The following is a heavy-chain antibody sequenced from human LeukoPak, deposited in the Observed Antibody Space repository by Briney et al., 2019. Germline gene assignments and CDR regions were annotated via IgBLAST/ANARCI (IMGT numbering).Heavy chain of an antibody. Sequence: GRSLSLSCAASGFTFSSYGISSVRLAPREWMECVSTISGSGGSTYYADSVKGRFTISRDNSKNTLYLQMNSLRAEDTAVYYCAKPDFWSGYSYYFDYWGQGTLVTVSS. CDR3: AKPDFWSGYSYYFDY. D-gene: IGHD3-3*01. J-gene: IGHJ4*02. V-gene: IGHV3-23*01. CDR2: ISGSGGST. CDR1: GFTFSSYG.